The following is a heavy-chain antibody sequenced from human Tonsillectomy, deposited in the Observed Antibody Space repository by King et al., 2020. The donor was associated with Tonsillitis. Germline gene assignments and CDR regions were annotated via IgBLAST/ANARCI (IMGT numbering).Heavy chain of an antibody. CDR3: AKELGDEVGDGFDI. CDR1: GFPFNNYA. V-gene: IGHV3-23*04. Sequence: VQLVESGGGLVKPGGSLRLSCAASGFPFNNYAMSWVRQPPGKGLEWVSAISGSGGSTYYADSVKGRFTISRDNSKNTQYMQMNSLRVEDTAVYYCAKELGDEVGDGFDIWGQGTMVTV. CDR2: ISGSGGST. D-gene: IGHD1-26*01. J-gene: IGHJ3*02.